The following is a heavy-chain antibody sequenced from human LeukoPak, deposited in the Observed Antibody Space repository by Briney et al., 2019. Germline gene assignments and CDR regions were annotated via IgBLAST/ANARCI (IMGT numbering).Heavy chain of an antibody. Sequence: ASVKVSCKASGYTFTSYDISWVRQATGQGLEWMGWISAYNGNTNYAQKLQGRVTMTTDTSTSTAYMELRSLRSDDTAVYHCARHRRRYSSSSDAFDIWGQGTMVTVSS. J-gene: IGHJ3*02. CDR2: ISAYNGNT. D-gene: IGHD6-13*01. CDR3: ARHRRRYSSSSDAFDI. V-gene: IGHV1-18*01. CDR1: GYTFTSYD.